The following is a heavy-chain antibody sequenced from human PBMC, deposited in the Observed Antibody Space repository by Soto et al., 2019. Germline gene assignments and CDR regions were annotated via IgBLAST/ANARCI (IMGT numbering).Heavy chain of an antibody. D-gene: IGHD2-2*01. CDR1: GFTISNYW. J-gene: IGHJ6*02. Sequence: PGGSLRLSCVGSGFTISNYWMSWVRQAPEKGLEWLANIKQDGTETYYVDSAKGRFTISRDNAKNSLYLQMYSLRGADTAVYYCTRVTDLLFCTGTSCPGIDLWGLGTTVTVSS. CDR3: TRVTDLLFCTGTSCPGIDL. V-gene: IGHV3-7*03. CDR2: IKQDGTET.